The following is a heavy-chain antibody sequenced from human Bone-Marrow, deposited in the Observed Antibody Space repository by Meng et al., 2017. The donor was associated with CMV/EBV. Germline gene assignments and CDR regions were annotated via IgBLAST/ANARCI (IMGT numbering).Heavy chain of an antibody. Sequence: LSFAASGFTFHRYWIHWVRQTPGKGLEWVSRINGDGSTTTYADSVMGRFTVSRDNPRNTVSLQMNSLRAEDTAVYYCARDRGGFHDYWGPGTLVTVSS. V-gene: IGHV3-74*03. D-gene: IGHD2-15*01. CDR3: ARDRGGFHDY. J-gene: IGHJ4*02. CDR2: INGDGSTT. CDR1: GFTFHRYW.